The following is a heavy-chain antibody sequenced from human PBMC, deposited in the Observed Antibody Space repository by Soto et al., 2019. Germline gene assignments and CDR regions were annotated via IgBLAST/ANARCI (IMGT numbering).Heavy chain of an antibody. CDR3: AKSQEVGTHFFDS. V-gene: IGHV3-13*01. D-gene: IGHD6-13*01. J-gene: IGHJ4*02. CDR2: IGTAGDT. Sequence: GSLRLSCEASGFTFSGFDMHWVRQPTGKGLEWVSSIGTAGDTYYAVSVKGRFTISRDNAKNSLSLQMNSLRAGDMAVYFCAKSQEVGTHFFDSWGQGTQVTVSS. CDR1: GFTFSGFD.